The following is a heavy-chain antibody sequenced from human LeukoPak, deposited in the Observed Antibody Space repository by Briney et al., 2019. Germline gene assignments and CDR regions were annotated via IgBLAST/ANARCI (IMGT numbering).Heavy chain of an antibody. J-gene: IGHJ6*03. CDR2: INHSGST. Sequence: SETLSLTCAVYGGSFRGYYWSWIRQPPGKGLEWIGEINHSGSTNYNPSLKSRVTMSVDTSKNQFSLKLSSVTAADTAVYYCARAPIAAAGIPYYYYMDVWGKGTTVTISS. CDR1: GGSFRGYY. V-gene: IGHV4-34*01. CDR3: ARAPIAAAGIPYYYYMDV. D-gene: IGHD6-13*01.